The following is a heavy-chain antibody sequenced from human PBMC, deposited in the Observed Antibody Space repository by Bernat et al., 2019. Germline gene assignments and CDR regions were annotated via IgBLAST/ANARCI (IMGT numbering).Heavy chain of an antibody. CDR2: LYTGGTA. J-gene: IGHJ4*02. Sequence: DVQLVQSGGDLVQPGGSLRLSCAASGIIVSNYFMTWDRQAPGKGLECISILYTGGTAYYADSVKGRFIISRDISRNTLYLQMSSLRSEDTAVYYCAKGGGTSGYEFDSWGQGTLVTVSS. CDR3: AKGGGTSGYEFDS. V-gene: IGHV3-66*01. D-gene: IGHD3-22*01. CDR1: GIIVSNYF.